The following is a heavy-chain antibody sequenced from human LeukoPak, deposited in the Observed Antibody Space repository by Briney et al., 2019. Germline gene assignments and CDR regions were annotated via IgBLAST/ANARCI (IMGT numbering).Heavy chain of an antibody. V-gene: IGHV1-18*01. Sequence: ASVKISCKASGYTFTSYGINWVRQAPGQGLEWMGWMSAYNGNTNYAQKLQGRVTMTTDTSTSTAYMELRSLRSDDTAVYYCARDLFGSGKGYYYGMDVWGQGTTVTVSS. CDR1: GYTFTSYG. CDR3: ARDLFGSGKGYYYGMDV. D-gene: IGHD3-10*01. J-gene: IGHJ6*02. CDR2: MSAYNGNT.